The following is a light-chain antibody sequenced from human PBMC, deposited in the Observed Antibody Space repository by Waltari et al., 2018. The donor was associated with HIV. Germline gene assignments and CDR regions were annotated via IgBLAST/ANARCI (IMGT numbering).Light chain of an antibody. CDR1: SSDVGCYNY. J-gene: IGLJ2*01. CDR2: EVS. CDR3: STYTSSSTLV. Sequence: QSALTQPASVSGSPGQSITISCTGTSSDVGCYNYVSWYQQHPDKAPKLLIYEVSSRPSGISSRFSGCKSANTASLTISGLQADDEADYYCSTYTSSSTLVFGGGTKLTV. V-gene: IGLV2-14*01.